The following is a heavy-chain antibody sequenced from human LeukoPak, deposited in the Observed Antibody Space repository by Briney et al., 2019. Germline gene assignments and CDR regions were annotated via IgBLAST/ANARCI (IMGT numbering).Heavy chain of an antibody. D-gene: IGHD3-22*01. CDR2: ISSSSYI. V-gene: IGHV3-21*01. Sequence: GGSLRLSCAASGFTFSSYSMNWVRQAPGKGLEWVSSISSSSYIYYADSVKGRFTISRDNAKNSLYLQMNSLRVEDTAVYYCARGVSSDYYDIYYFDYWGQGTLVTVSS. CDR1: GFTFSSYS. CDR3: ARGVSSDYYDIYYFDY. J-gene: IGHJ4*02.